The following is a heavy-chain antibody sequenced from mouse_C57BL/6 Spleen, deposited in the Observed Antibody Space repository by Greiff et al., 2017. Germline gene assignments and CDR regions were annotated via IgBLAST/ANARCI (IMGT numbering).Heavy chain of an antibody. CDR2: ISSGGDYI. CDR3: TRDIIGYYAMDY. Sequence: EVMLVESGEGLVKPGGSLKLSCAASGFTFSSYAMSWVRQTPEKRLEWVAYISSGGDYIYYADTVKGRFTISRDNARNTLYLQMSSLKSEDTAMYYCTRDIIGYYAMDYWGQGTSVTVSS. J-gene: IGHJ4*01. V-gene: IGHV5-9-1*02. D-gene: IGHD2-14*01. CDR1: GFTFSSYA.